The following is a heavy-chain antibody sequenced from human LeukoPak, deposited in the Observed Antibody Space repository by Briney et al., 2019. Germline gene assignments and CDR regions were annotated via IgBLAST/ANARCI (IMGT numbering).Heavy chain of an antibody. CDR1: GGSFSGYY. V-gene: IGHV4-34*01. CDR2: INHSGST. CDR3: ARGQRGYYDTRGYFDL. J-gene: IGHJ2*01. D-gene: IGHD3-22*01. Sequence: SETLSLTCAVYGGSFSGYYWSWIRQPPGKGLEWIGEINHSGSTNYNPSLKSRVTIPVDTSKNQFSLKLSSVTAADTAVYYCARGQRGYYDTRGYFDLWGRGTLVTVSS.